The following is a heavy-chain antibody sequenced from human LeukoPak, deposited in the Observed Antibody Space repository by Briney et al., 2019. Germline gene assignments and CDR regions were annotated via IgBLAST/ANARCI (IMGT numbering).Heavy chain of an antibody. CDR1: GFTFIRYA. CDR2: ISGSGGRT. V-gene: IGHV3-23*01. J-gene: IGHJ6*03. CDR3: AKSIVVVPAARGDYMDV. D-gene: IGHD2-2*01. Sequence: GGSLRLSCAASGFTFIRYAMSWVRQAPGKGLEWVSAISGSGGRTYYADSVKGRFTISRENSKNTLYLQMNSLRAEDTAVYYCAKSIVVVPAARGDYMDVWGKGTTVTVSS.